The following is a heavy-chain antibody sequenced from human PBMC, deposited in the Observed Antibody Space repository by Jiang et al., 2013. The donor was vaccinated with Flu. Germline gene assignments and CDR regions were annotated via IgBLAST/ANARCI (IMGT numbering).Heavy chain of an antibody. Sequence: KGLEWMGIIYPGDSDTRYSPSFQGQVTISADKSIXTAYLQWSSLKASDTAMYYCASSYDSSGYYDYWGQGTLVTVSS. J-gene: IGHJ4*02. V-gene: IGHV5-51*01. CDR2: IYPGDSDT. CDR3: ASSYDSSGYYDY. D-gene: IGHD3-22*01.